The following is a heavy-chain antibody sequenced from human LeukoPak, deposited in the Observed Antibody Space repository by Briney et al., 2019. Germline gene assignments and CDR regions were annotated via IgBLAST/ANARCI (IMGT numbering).Heavy chain of an antibody. CDR1: GFTFRSYA. CDR3: VKDYGSGSFDY. Sequence: GGSLRLSCSASGFTFRSYAMHWGRQSPGKGLEFVSTITSNGVITYYADSVKGRFTISRDNSQNPLYFQMSSLRAEDTAVYYCVKDYGSGSFDYWGQGTLVTVSS. D-gene: IGHD3-10*01. CDR2: ITSNGVIT. J-gene: IGHJ4*02. V-gene: IGHV3-64D*06.